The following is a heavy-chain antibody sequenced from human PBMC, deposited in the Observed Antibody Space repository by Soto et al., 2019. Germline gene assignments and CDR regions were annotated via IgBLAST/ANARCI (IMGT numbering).Heavy chain of an antibody. CDR2: TYYRSKWYN. CDR1: GDSASSHSAA. D-gene: IGHD6-19*01. V-gene: IGHV6-1*01. CDR3: ARDRGPGGYRSGWFRETHCSMDV. J-gene: IGHJ6*02. Sequence: SQTLSLTCALSGDSASSHSAAWNWISQSPSRGLEWLGRTYYRSKWYNDYAVSVKSRITINPDTSKNQFSLQLNSVTSQATAVYYCARDRGPGGYRSGWFRETHCSMDVWGQGTTVTVYS.